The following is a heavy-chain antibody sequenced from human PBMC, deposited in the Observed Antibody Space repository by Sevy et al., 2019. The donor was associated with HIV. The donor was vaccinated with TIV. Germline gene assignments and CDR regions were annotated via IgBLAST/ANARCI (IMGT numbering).Heavy chain of an antibody. J-gene: IGHJ4*02. V-gene: IGHV3-43*01. D-gene: IGHD2-15*01. CDR2: ITWDGGST. CDR3: AKDISGEGYLGSGYFDY. CDR1: GFTFDDYT. Sequence: GGSLRLSCAASGFTFDDYTMNWVRQAPGKGLEWVSLITWDGGSTYYADSVKGRFTISRDDSKNSHYLQMNSLRTEATALYYCAKDISGEGYLGSGYFDYWGQGTLVTVSS.